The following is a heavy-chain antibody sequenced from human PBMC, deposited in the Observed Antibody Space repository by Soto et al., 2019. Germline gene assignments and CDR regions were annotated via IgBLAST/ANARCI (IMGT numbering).Heavy chain of an antibody. CDR3: ARQGRDFWSGYYTVDALDF. CDR2: INPYGGAA. CDR1: GYTFTSTW. D-gene: IGHD3-3*01. Sequence: ASVKVSCKASGYTFTSTWMHWVRQAPGQGLEWMGIINPYGGAATYAEKFQGRVTMTRDTSTATDYMELNNLRAEDTAVYYCARQGRDFWSGYYTVDALDFWGHGTMVTVSS. V-gene: IGHV1-46*01. J-gene: IGHJ3*01.